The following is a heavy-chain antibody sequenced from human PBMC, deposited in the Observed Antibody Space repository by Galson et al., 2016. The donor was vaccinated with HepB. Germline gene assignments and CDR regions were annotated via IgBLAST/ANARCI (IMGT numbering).Heavy chain of an antibody. V-gene: IGHV3-9*01. CDR3: AKDKWIEPSGGMDV. CDR1: GFTFDDYG. Sequence: LRLSCAASGFTFDDYGMNWVRQVPGKGLEWVPGISWDSGKIGYADSVKGRFTISRDNAKNSLFLQMKSLRVEDTALYYCAKDKWIEPSGGMDVWGQGITVTVSS. CDR2: ISWDSGKI. J-gene: IGHJ6*02. D-gene: IGHD5-18*01.